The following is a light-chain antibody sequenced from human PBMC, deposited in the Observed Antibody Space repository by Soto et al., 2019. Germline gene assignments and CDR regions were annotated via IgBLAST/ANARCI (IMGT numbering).Light chain of an antibody. CDR1: SSDVGGYNY. Sequence: QSALTQPASVSGSPGQSITISCTGTSSDVGGYNYVSWYQQHPGKAPKLLIYEVSNRPSGVSNRFSGSKSGNTASLTISGLQAEDEADYCCSSYTSSSTPYDFGTGTKVTVL. CDR2: EVS. V-gene: IGLV2-14*01. J-gene: IGLJ1*01. CDR3: SSYTSSSTPYD.